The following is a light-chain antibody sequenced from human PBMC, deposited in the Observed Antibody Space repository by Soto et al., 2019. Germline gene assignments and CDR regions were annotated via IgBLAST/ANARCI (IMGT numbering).Light chain of an antibody. Sequence: AIRMTQSPSSLSASTGDRVTITCRASQGISSYLAWYQQKPGKAPKLLIYAASTLQSGVPSRFSGSGSGTDFTLTISCLQSEDFAIFYCQQYYSYVYTFGQGTKLEIK. J-gene: IGKJ2*01. CDR3: QQYYSYVYT. CDR2: AAS. V-gene: IGKV1-8*01. CDR1: QGISSY.